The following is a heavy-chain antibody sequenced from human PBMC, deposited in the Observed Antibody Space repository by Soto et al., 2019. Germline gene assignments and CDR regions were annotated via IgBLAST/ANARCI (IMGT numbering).Heavy chain of an antibody. Sequence: ASVKVSCTASGGTFSSYAISWVRQAPGQGLEWMGGIIPIFGTANYAQKFQGRVTITADESTSTAYMELSSLRSEDTAVYYCARAETIAVAGTGYYYYGMDVWGQGTTVTVYS. CDR2: IIPIFGTA. V-gene: IGHV1-69*13. D-gene: IGHD6-19*01. CDR1: GGTFSSYA. J-gene: IGHJ6*02. CDR3: ARAETIAVAGTGYYYYGMDV.